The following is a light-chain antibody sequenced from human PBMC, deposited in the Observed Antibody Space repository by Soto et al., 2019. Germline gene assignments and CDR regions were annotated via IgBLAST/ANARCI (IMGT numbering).Light chain of an antibody. CDR1: NSDAGGYNY. CDR2: DVS. Sequence: QSVLTQPASVSGSPGQSITISCTGTNSDAGGYNYVSWYQQHPGKAPKLMIYDVSNRPSGVSNRFSGSKSGNTASLTISGLQAEDEADYHCSSYTSSSTLLYVFGTGTKVTVL. CDR3: SSYTSSSTLLYV. V-gene: IGLV2-14*01. J-gene: IGLJ1*01.